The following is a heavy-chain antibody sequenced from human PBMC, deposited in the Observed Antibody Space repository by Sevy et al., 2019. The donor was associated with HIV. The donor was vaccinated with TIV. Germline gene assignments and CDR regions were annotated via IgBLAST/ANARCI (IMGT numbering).Heavy chain of an antibody. J-gene: IGHJ3*02. CDR3: ARQYDSSGYWDDAFDI. CDR2: IYPGDSDT. V-gene: IGHV5-51*01. CDR1: GYSFTSYW. Sequence: GESLKISCKGSGYSFTSYWIGWVRQMPGKGLEWMGIIYPGDSDTRHSPSFQGQVTISADKSISTAYLQWSSLKASDTAMYYCARQYDSSGYWDDAFDIWGQGTMVTVSS. D-gene: IGHD3-22*01.